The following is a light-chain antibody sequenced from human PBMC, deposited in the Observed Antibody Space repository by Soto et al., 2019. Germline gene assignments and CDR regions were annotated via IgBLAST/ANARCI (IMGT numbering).Light chain of an antibody. V-gene: IGLV1-40*01. CDR2: GNS. CDR1: SSNVGAGYD. Sequence: QSVLTQSPSVSAAPGQRVTISCTGSSSNVGAGYDVHWYQQLPGTAPKLLIYGNSNRPSGVPDRFSGSKSGTSASLAITGLQAEDEADYYCQSYDSSLSGHYVFGTGTKVTVL. J-gene: IGLJ1*01. CDR3: QSYDSSLSGHYV.